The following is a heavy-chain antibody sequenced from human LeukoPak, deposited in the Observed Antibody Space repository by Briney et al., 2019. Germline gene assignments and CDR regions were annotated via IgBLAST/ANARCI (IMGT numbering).Heavy chain of an antibody. V-gene: IGHV3-30*03. CDR3: ARDFHPPLYDGVYYYGMDV. CDR2: ISYDGSNK. Sequence: GGSLRLSCAASGFTFSSYGMHWVREAPGKGLEWVAVISYDGSNKYYADSVKGRFTISRDNSKNTLYLQMNSLRAEGTAVYYCARDFHPPLYDGVYYYGMDVWGQGTTVTVSS. J-gene: IGHJ6*02. D-gene: IGHD5/OR15-5a*01. CDR1: GFTFSSYG.